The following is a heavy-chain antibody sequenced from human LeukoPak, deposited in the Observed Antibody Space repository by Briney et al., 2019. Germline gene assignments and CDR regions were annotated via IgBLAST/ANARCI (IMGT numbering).Heavy chain of an antibody. J-gene: IGHJ4*02. CDR3: AREDCSSTSCYQIDY. Sequence: GGSLRLSCAASGFTFSDYYMSWIRQAPGKGLEWVSYISSSSSYTNYADSVKGRFTISRDNAKKSLYLQMNSLRAEDTAVYYCAREDCSSTSCYQIDYWGQGTLVTVSS. D-gene: IGHD2-2*01. CDR1: GFTFSDYY. V-gene: IGHV3-11*05. CDR2: ISSSSSYT.